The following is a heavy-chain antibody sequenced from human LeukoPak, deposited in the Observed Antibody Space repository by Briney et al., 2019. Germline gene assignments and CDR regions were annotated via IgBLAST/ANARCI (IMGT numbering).Heavy chain of an antibody. CDR3: ARGRGYYYDPPFDY. D-gene: IGHD3-22*01. CDR2: IYYSGST. V-gene: IGHV4-59*01. Sequence: SETLSLTCTVSGGSISSDYWSWTRQPPGKGLEWIGYIYYSGSTNYNPSIKSRVTISVDTSKNQFSLKLSSVTAADTAVYYCARGRGYYYDPPFDYWGQGTLVTVSS. J-gene: IGHJ4*02. CDR1: GGSISSDY.